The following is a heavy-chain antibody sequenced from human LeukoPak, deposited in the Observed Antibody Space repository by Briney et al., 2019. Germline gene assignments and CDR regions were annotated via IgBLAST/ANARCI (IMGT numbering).Heavy chain of an antibody. J-gene: IGHJ2*01. CDR1: GGSFGPYY. CDR2: INRSGTS. Sequence: PSETLSLTCAVYGGSFGPYYWSWISQPPGKGLEWIGEINRSGTSTYNPSLESRVTMSINTSKNQFSLKLNSVTAADTAVYYCARLGVVVSDVWGRGTLVTVSS. V-gene: IGHV4-34*01. D-gene: IGHD2-15*01. CDR3: ARLGVVVSDV.